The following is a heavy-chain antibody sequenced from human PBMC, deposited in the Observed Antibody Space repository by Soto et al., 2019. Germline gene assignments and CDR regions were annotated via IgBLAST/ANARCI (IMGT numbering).Heavy chain of an antibody. D-gene: IGHD5-18*01. CDR3: ARHGYNYGGGYFDY. Sequence: EVQLVESGGGVVQPGGSLRLSCAASGVTVSSNYMSWVRQAPAKGLEWVSVIYSGGSTYYADSVKGRFTISRDNSKNTLYLQMNSLRAEDTAVYYCARHGYNYGGGYFDYWGQGTLVTVSS. J-gene: IGHJ4*02. CDR2: IYSGGST. V-gene: IGHV3-66*04. CDR1: GVTVSSNY.